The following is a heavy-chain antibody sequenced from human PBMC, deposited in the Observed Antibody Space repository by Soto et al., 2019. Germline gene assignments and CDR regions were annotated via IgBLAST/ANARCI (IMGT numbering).Heavy chain of an antibody. CDR2: INPSGGST. D-gene: IGHD3-22*01. CDR3: VYYDSSGYSLPPFDY. Sequence: ASVKVSFKASGYTFTSYYMHWVRQAPGQGLEWMGIINPSGGSTSYAQKFQGRVTMTRDTSTSTVYMELSSLRSEDTAVYYCVYYDSSGYSLPPFDYWGQGTLVTVSS. CDR1: GYTFTSYY. V-gene: IGHV1-46*01. J-gene: IGHJ4*02.